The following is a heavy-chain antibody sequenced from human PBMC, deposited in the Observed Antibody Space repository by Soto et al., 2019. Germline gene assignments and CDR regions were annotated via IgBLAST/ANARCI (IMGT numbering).Heavy chain of an antibody. V-gene: IGHV4-31*03. CDR2: IYYSGST. Sequence: QVQLQESGPGLVKPSQTLSLTCTVSGGSISSGGYYWSWIRQHPGKGLEWIGYIYYSGSTYYNPSLKSRVTISVDTSKNQFSLKLSSVTAADTAVYYCARGDYGKMAAAGTLVSYAFDIWGQGTMVTVSS. CDR1: GGSISSGGYY. CDR3: ARGDYGKMAAAGTLVSYAFDI. D-gene: IGHD6-13*01. J-gene: IGHJ3*02.